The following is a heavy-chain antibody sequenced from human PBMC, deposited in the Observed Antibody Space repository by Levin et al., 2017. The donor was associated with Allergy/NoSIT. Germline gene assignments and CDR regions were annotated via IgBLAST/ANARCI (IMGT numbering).Heavy chain of an antibody. V-gene: IGHV3-66*02. Sequence: GESLKISGAASGFTVSSNYMSWVRQAPGKGLEWVSVIYSGGDTYYADSVMGRFTISRDNSKNTLYLQMNSLRAEDTAVYYCARNHAWYGAGYFDYWGQGTLVSVSS. CDR3: ARNHAWYGAGYFDY. CDR2: IYSGGDT. D-gene: IGHD3-10*01. CDR1: GFTVSSNY. J-gene: IGHJ4*02.